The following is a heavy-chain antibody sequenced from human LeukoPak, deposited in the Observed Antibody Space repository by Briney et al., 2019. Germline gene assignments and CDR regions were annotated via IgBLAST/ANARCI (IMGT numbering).Heavy chain of an antibody. CDR1: GYTFTGYY. J-gene: IGHJ3*02. CDR3: ASTTGTTQSDAFDI. D-gene: IGHD1-1*01. V-gene: IGHV1-2*02. CDR2: INPNSGGT. Sequence: ASVKVSCKASGYTFTGYYMHWVRQAPGQGLEWMGWINPNSGGTNYAQKFQGRVTMTRDTSISTAYMELSRQRSDDTAVYYCASTTGTTQSDAFDIWGQGTMVTVSS.